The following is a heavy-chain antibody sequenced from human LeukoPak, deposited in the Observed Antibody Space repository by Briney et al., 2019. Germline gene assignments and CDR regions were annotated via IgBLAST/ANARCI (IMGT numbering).Heavy chain of an antibody. CDR2: IRYDGSNK. D-gene: IGHD3-10*01. Sequence: GGSLRLSCAASGFTFSSYGMHWVRQAPGKGLEWVAFIRYDGSNKYYADSEKGRFTISRDNSKNTLYLQMNSLRAEDTAVYYCAKDRYGSGSSIDYWGQGTLVTVSS. V-gene: IGHV3-30*02. CDR1: GFTFSSYG. J-gene: IGHJ4*02. CDR3: AKDRYGSGSSIDY.